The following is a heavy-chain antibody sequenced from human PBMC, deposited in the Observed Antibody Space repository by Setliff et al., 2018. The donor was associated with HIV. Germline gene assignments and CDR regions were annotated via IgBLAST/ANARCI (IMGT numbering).Heavy chain of an antibody. CDR2: ISAHNGKT. Sequence: EASVKVSCKASGYTFTNYDISWVRQAPGQGLEWMGCISAHNGKTNYAQTFQGRVTMTSDTSTSTAYMELRSLRSDDTAVYYCARPIAVAGIYYFDYWGQGTLVTVSS. V-gene: IGHV1-18*01. CDR1: GYTFTNYD. CDR3: ARPIAVAGIYYFDY. D-gene: IGHD6-19*01. J-gene: IGHJ4*02.